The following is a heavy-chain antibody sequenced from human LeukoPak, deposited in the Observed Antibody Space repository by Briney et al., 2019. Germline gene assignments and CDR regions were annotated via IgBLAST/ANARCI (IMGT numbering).Heavy chain of an antibody. J-gene: IGHJ5*02. CDR2: IYHTGST. Sequence: SENLSLTCSVSGGSISSGGFFWSWIRQSPGKGLECIGYIYHTGSTYYNPSLKSRLTMSVDTSKNQFSLKLTSVTAADTAVYYCARKGYSISWYSPWGQGTLVTVSS. V-gene: IGHV4-30-4*01. CDR3: ARKGYSISWYSP. D-gene: IGHD6-13*01. CDR1: GGSISSGGFF.